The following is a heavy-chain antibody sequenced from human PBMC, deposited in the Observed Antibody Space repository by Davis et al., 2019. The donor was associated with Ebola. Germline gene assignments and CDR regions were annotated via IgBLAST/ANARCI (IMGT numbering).Heavy chain of an antibody. V-gene: IGHV1-69*04. CDR1: GGTFSSYA. CDR2: IIPILGIA. CDR3: AKDFVVVPAAMDY. D-gene: IGHD2-2*01. Sequence: AASVKVSCKASGGTFSSYAISWVRQAPGQGLEWMGRIIPILGIANYAQKFQGRVTITADKSTSTAYMELSSLRSEDTAVYYCAKDFVVVPAAMDYWGQGTLVTVSS. J-gene: IGHJ4*02.